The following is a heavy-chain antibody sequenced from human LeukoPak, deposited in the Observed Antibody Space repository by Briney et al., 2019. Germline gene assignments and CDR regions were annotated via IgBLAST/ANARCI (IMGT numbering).Heavy chain of an antibody. CDR2: ISPRSDFT. V-gene: IGHV3-23*01. Sequence: GGSLRLSCTASGFSFSSHSMTWVRQAPGKGLDWVSTISPRSDFTFYADSVKGRFTVSRDNSRNTLYLHMSTLRAEDTAVYYCSAQPESLVGAMYSWGQGALVTVSS. CDR3: SAQPESLVGAMYS. CDR1: GFSFSSHS. J-gene: IGHJ4*02. D-gene: IGHD3-9*01.